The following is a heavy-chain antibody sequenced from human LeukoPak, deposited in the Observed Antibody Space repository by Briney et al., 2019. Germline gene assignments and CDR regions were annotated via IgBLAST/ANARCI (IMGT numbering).Heavy chain of an antibody. J-gene: IGHJ4*02. CDR3: ARDPGAYPYFFDY. CDR1: GFTFNNHA. D-gene: IGHD4/OR15-4a*01. V-gene: IGHV3-23*01. Sequence: GGSLRLSCAASGFTFNNHALTWVRQTPGKGLECVSAISGDGISPYYADSVRGRFTISRDNSKNTLYLQMNSLRVEDTAVYFCARDPGAYPYFFDYWGQGTLVTVSS. CDR2: ISGDGISP.